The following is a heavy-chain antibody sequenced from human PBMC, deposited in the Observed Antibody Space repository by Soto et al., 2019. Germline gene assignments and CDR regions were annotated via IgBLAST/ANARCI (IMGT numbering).Heavy chain of an antibody. V-gene: IGHV3-21*01. CDR1: EVSFSTYN. CDR3: ARDPAADGYYGMDV. D-gene: IGHD6-13*01. Sequence: GGSLRLSCVASEVSFSTYNMNWVRQAPGKGLEWVSFISSTSSHIHYADSVKGRFTISRDNAKNSLYLQMNSLRAEDTAVYYCARDPAADGYYGMDVWGQGTTVTVSS. J-gene: IGHJ6*02. CDR2: ISSTSSHI.